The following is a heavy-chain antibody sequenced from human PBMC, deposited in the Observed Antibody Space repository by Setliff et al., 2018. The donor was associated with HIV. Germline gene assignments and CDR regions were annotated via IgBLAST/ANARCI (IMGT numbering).Heavy chain of an antibody. CDR2: IYDTGDT. CDR3: TRRFEKWLAFDY. D-gene: IGHD6-19*01. V-gene: IGHV4-39*01. Sequence: SETLSLTCTVTDDSLSRSDFYWAWIRQPREKGLEWVASIYDTGDTHYNPSLKSRVTISRDMSKNQFSLKLGSVTAADTAVYYCTRRFEKWLAFDYWGQGTLVTVSS. J-gene: IGHJ4*02. CDR1: DDSLSRSDFY.